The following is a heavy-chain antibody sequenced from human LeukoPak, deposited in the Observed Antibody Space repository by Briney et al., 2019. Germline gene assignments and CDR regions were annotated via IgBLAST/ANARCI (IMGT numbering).Heavy chain of an antibody. V-gene: IGHV3-23*01. D-gene: IGHD5-12*01. CDR1: GFTFSSYA. CDR2: ISGSGDST. Sequence: GSLRLSCAASGFTFSSYAMSWVRQAPGKGLEWVSAISGSGDSTYYAGSVKGRFTISRDNSKNTLYLQMNSLRAEDTAVYYCAKDRRGYSGYDKYWGQGTLVTVSS. J-gene: IGHJ4*02. CDR3: AKDRRGYSGYDKY.